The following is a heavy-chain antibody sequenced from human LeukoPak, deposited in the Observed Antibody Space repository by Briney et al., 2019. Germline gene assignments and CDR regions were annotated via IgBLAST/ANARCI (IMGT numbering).Heavy chain of an antibody. Sequence: SETLSLTCTVSGGPISSYYWSWIRQPAGKGLEWIGRIYTSGSTNYNPSLKSRVTMSVDTSKNQFSLKLSSVTAADTAVYYCARGQQLSLALDYFDYWGQGTLVTVSS. J-gene: IGHJ4*02. CDR1: GGPISSYY. V-gene: IGHV4-4*07. CDR3: ARGQQLSLALDYFDY. D-gene: IGHD6-13*01. CDR2: IYTSGST.